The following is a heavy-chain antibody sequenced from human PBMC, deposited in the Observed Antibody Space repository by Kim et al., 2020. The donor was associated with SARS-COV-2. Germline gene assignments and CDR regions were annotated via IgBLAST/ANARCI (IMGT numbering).Heavy chain of an antibody. CDR1: GGSFSGYY. CDR2: INHSGST. J-gene: IGHJ5*02. D-gene: IGHD2-15*01. V-gene: IGHV4-34*01. Sequence: SETLSLTCAVYGGSFSGYYWSWIRQPPGKGLEWIGEINHSGSTNYNPSLKSRVTISVDTSKNQFSLKLSSVTAADTAVYYCAKSDGGSSPWGQGTLVTVSS. CDR3: AKSDGGSSP.